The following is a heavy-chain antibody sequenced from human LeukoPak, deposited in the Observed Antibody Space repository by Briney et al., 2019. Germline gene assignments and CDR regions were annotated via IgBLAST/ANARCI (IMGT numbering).Heavy chain of an antibody. J-gene: IGHJ4*02. V-gene: IGHV4-39*01. CDR3: ARANLPYYYDSSGYYPPGY. D-gene: IGHD3-22*01. CDR2: MYYSGST. Sequence: SETLSLTCTVSGDSITGSSYYWGWIRQPPGQGLEWIGSMYYSGSTYSNPSLKSRVTISADTSKNQFSLKLKSVTAADTAVYYCARANLPYYYDSSGYYPPGYWGQGTLVTVSS. CDR1: GDSITGSSYY.